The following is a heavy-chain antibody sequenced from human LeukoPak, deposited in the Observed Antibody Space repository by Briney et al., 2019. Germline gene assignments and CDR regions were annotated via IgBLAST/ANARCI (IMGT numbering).Heavy chain of an antibody. CDR3: TTDGDSSGWYADY. V-gene: IGHV3-15*01. Sequence: GGSLRLSCAASGFTFSNAWMNWVRQAPGKGLEWVGRIKSNADGGTTDYAAPVKGRFTISRDDSKNTLYLQMNSLKTEDTAVYYCTTDGDSSGWYADYWGQGTLVTVSS. CDR1: GFTFSNAW. D-gene: IGHD6-19*01. J-gene: IGHJ4*02. CDR2: IKSNADGGTT.